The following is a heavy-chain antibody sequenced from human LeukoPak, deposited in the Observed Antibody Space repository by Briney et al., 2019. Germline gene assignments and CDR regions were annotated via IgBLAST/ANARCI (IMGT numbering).Heavy chain of an antibody. CDR1: GYSFSSYW. V-gene: IGHV3-7*03. CDR2: IKGDGSQS. J-gene: IGHJ4*02. D-gene: IGHD6-19*01. CDR3: ARDPSGSNNGWYYFDY. Sequence: QPGESLKISCKGSGYSFSSYWMNWVRHVPGRGMEWVAMIKGDGSQSHYVDSVKGRFTISRDNDQNSVYLQMNSLRADDTAVYYCARDPSGSNNGWYYFDYWGQGALVTVSS.